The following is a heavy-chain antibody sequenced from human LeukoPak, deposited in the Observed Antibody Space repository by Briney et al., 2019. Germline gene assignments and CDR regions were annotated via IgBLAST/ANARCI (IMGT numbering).Heavy chain of an antibody. CDR3: ARDWGVAGTGYYFDY. V-gene: IGHV3-30-3*01. CDR1: GFTFSSYA. D-gene: IGHD6-19*01. J-gene: IGHJ4*02. CDR2: ISYDGSNK. Sequence: GGSLRLSCAASGFTFSSYAMHWVRQAPGKGLEWVAVISYDGSNKYYADSVKGRFTISRDNSKNTLYLQMNGLRAEDTAVYYCARDWGVAGTGYYFDYWGQGTLVTVSS.